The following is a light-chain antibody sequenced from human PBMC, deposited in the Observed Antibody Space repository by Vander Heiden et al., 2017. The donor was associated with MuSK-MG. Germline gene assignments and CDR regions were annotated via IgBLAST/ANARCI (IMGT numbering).Light chain of an antibody. V-gene: IGLV2-23*01. CDR1: SSDFGSGNH. J-gene: IGLJ1*01. Sequence: SALTQPASVSGPPGQSITISCTGTSSDFGSGNHVSCYHQHPGKAPNLLIFYGSKRPSGVSNRFSCSPSGNTASPTTSGLQAEDEADYYCCSYADSGTCGCVFGGGTKVTVL. CDR2: YGS. CDR3: CSYADSGTCGCV.